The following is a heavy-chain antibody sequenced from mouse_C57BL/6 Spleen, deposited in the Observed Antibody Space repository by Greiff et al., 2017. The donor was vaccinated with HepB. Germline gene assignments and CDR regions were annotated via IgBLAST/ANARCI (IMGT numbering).Heavy chain of an antibody. Sequence: EVMLVESGGGLVKPGGSLKLSCAASGFTFSSYAMSWVRQTPEKRLEWVATISDGGSYTYYPDNVKGRFTISRDNAKNNLYLQMSHLKSEDTAMYYCAREASYYYGSSYWYFDVWGTGTTVTVSS. CDR2: ISDGGSYT. CDR1: GFTFSSYA. CDR3: AREASYYYGSSYWYFDV. D-gene: IGHD1-1*01. J-gene: IGHJ1*03. V-gene: IGHV5-4*01.